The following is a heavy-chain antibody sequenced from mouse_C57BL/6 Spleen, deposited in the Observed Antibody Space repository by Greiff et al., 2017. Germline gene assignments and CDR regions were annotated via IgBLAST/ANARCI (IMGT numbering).Heavy chain of an antibody. D-gene: IGHD2-1*01. CDR3: ARGGNSSAY. CDR2: IYPGDGDT. CDR1: GYAFSSSW. J-gene: IGHJ3*01. V-gene: IGHV1-82*01. Sequence: QVQLKQSGPELVKPGASVKISCKASGYAFSSSWMNWVKQRPGKGLEWIGRIYPGDGDTNYNGKFKGKATLTAEKSSSTAYMQLSSLTSEDSAFYFCARGGNSSAYWGQGTLVTVSS.